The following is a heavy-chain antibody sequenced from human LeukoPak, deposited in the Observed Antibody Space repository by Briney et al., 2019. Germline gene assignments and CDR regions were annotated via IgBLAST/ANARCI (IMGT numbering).Heavy chain of an antibody. CDR3: ATAEGSERITIAFDI. J-gene: IGHJ3*02. CDR2: FDPEDGET. CDR1: GYTLTELS. D-gene: IGHD3-10*01. V-gene: IGHV1-24*01. Sequence: ASVKVSCKVSGYTLTELSMHWVRQAPGKGLEWMGGFDPEDGETIYAQKFQGRVTMTEDTSTDTAYMELSSLRSEDTAVYYCATAEGSERITIAFDIWGQGTMVTVSS.